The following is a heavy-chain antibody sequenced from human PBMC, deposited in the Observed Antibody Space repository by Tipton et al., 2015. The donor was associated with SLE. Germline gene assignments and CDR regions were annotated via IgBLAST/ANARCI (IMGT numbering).Heavy chain of an antibody. Sequence: TLSLTCAVYGASFSGHYWSWIRQPPGKGLEWIGEISHAGGTYYNPSLNSRVTISADTSRNQFSPKVTSVTAADTAVYYCVRHGAYYFDYWGQGTLVAVSS. J-gene: IGHJ4*02. V-gene: IGHV4-34*01. CDR1: GASFSGHY. CDR3: VRHGAYYFDY. D-gene: IGHD3-16*01. CDR2: ISHAGGT.